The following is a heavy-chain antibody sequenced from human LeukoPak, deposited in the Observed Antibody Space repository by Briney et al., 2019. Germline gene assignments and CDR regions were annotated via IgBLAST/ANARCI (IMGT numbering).Heavy chain of an antibody. CDR1: GFTFSSYG. CDR3: ARDLRCRGAFADWYFDL. D-gene: IGHD2-15*01. J-gene: IGHJ2*01. Sequence: GGSLRLSCAASGFTFSSYGMHWVRQAPGKGLEWVSVIYSGGTTYYADSVKGRFTISRDNSENTLYLQMNSLRAEDTAVYYCARDLRCRGAFADWYFDLWGRGTLVTVSS. CDR2: IYSGGTT. V-gene: IGHV3-53*01.